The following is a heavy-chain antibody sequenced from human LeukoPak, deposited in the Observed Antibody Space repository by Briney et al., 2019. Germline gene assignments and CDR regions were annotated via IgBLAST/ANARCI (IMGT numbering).Heavy chain of an antibody. V-gene: IGHV3-23*01. CDR2: ISGSGGST. CDR3: ATHRNYYDSSQPPH. D-gene: IGHD3-22*01. Sequence: TGGSLRLSCAASGFTFSSYAMSWVRQAPGKGLEWVSAISGSGGSTYYADSVKGRFTISRDNSKNTLYLQMNSLRAEDTAVYYCATHRNYYDSSQPPHWGQGTLVTVSS. CDR1: GFTFSSYA. J-gene: IGHJ4*02.